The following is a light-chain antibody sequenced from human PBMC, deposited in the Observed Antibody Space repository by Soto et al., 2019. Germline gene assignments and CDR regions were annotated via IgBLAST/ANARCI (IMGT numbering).Light chain of an antibody. CDR3: QEYETFSPWT. J-gene: IGKJ1*01. CDR1: QRIDNW. CDR2: KAT. V-gene: IGKV1-5*03. Sequence: DIPMTQSNAILSASVGDRVTITCRASQRIDNWLAWYQQKPGTAPKLLIYKATILQSGVPSRFSGSGSGTEFTLAISSLQPDDFATYYCQEYETFSPWTFGQGVEV.